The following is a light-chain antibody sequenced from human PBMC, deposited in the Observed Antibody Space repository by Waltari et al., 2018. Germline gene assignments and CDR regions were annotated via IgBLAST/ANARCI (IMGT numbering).Light chain of an antibody. Sequence: QSALTQPPSASGSPGQSVTISCTGTSRDIGGSNFVSWYQQRPGKAPIFLIYDVNKRPSGGCDRFSGSKSGNTAALTVSGLQPDDEATYYGSAFAGSNNFGVFGGGTKLTVL. CDR3: SAFAGSNNFGV. CDR2: DVN. V-gene: IGLV2-8*01. CDR1: SRDIGGSNF. J-gene: IGLJ3*02.